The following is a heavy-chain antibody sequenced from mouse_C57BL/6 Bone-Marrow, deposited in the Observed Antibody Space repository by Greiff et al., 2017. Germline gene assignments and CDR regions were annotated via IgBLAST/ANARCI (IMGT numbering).Heavy chain of an antibody. CDR2: IYPNSGST. Sequence: QVQLQQPGAELVKPGASVKLSCKASGYTFTSYWMHWVKQRPGQGLEWIGMIYPNSGSTNYNEKFKSKATLTVDKSSSTAYMQLSSLTSEDSAVYYGARRTSLYFDYWGQGTTLTVSS. V-gene: IGHV1-64*01. CDR1: GYTFTSYW. J-gene: IGHJ2*01. CDR3: ARRTSLYFDY. D-gene: IGHD6-2*01.